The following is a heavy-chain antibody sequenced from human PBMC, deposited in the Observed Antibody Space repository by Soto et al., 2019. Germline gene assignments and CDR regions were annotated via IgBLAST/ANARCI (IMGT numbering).Heavy chain of an antibody. V-gene: IGHV3-23*01. J-gene: IGHJ4*02. CDR1: GYTFSSFD. CDR2: ISGSGGGT. CDR3: AHRTGFDY. Sequence: EVQLWESGGGLVQPGGSLRLSCAVSGYTFSSFDMSWVRQAPGKGLEWVSTISGSGGGTNYADSVKGRFTISRDISTYTVYLQMNSLGAEYTAVYYCAHRTGFDYWGQGALVTVSS.